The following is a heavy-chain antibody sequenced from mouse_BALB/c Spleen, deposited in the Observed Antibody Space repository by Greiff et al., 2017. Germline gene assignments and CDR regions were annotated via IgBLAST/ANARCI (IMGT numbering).Heavy chain of an antibody. Sequence: VQLQQSGAELAKPGASVKMSCKASGYTFTSYWMHWVKQRPGQGLEWIGYINPSTGYTEYNQKFKDKATLTADKSSSTAYMQLSSLTSEDSAVYYCARIDDGYLAWFAYWGQGTLVTVSA. D-gene: IGHD2-3*01. J-gene: IGHJ3*01. CDR3: ARIDDGYLAWFAY. V-gene: IGHV1-7*01. CDR2: INPSTGYT. CDR1: GYTFTSYW.